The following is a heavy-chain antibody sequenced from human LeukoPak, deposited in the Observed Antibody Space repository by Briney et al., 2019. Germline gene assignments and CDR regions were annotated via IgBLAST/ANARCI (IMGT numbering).Heavy chain of an antibody. CDR3: ARGSDYSGSGSYYNLVDY. D-gene: IGHD3-10*01. Sequence: GGSLRLSCAASAFTFSSNYMNWVRQAPGKGLEWVSVIYSGNITYYSESLKGRVSISRDNSKNTVYLQVNSLRAEDTAVYYCARGSDYSGSGSYYNLVDYWGQGILVTVSS. V-gene: IGHV3-66*01. J-gene: IGHJ4*02. CDR1: AFTFSSNY. CDR2: IYSGNIT.